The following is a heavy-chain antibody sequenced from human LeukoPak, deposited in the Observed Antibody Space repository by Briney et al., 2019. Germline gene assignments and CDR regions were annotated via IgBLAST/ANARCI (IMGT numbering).Heavy chain of an antibody. J-gene: IGHJ4*02. CDR3: ARGGNYYGSSALFDY. D-gene: IGHD3-22*01. Sequence: PSETLSLTCTVSGGSIRSHYWGWIRQPPGKGLQWIGYIYYSGSTNYNPSLKSRVTLSVDTSKNQFSLKLSSVTAADTAVYYCARGGNYYGSSALFDYWGPGTLVTVSS. V-gene: IGHV4-59*11. CDR1: GGSIRSHY. CDR2: IYYSGST.